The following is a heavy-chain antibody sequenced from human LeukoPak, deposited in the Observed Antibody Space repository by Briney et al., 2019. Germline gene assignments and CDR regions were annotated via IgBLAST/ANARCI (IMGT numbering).Heavy chain of an antibody. CDR1: GGTFSSYA. J-gene: IGHJ4*02. CDR2: IIPIFGTA. Sequence: SVKVSCKASGGTFSSYAISWVRQAPGQGLEWMGGIIPIFGTANYAQKFQGRVTITTDESTSTAYMELSSLRSEDTAVYYCARVFLGYCSGGSCLLDDYWGQGTLVTVSS. V-gene: IGHV1-69*05. CDR3: ARVFLGYCSGGSCLLDDY. D-gene: IGHD2-15*01.